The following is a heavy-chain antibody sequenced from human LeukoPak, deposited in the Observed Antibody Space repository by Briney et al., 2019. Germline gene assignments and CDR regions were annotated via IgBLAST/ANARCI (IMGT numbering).Heavy chain of an antibody. D-gene: IGHD3-22*01. Sequence: SETLSLTCTGSGGSISRYYWGWLRQPPGKGLEWIGYIYYSGSTNYNPSLKSRVTISVDTSKNQFSLKLSSVTAADTAVYYCAGSADYDSSGYSYFDYWGQGTLVTVSS. CDR1: GGSISRYY. J-gene: IGHJ4*02. V-gene: IGHV4-59*08. CDR3: AGSADYDSSGYSYFDY. CDR2: IYYSGST.